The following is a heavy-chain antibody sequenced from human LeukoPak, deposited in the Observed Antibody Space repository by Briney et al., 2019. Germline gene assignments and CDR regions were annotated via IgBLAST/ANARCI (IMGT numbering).Heavy chain of an antibody. CDR2: IYYSGST. CDR3: ARTTYYYDRAEY. CDR1: GGSIIGSDFY. D-gene: IGHD3-22*01. Sequence: SETLSLTCSVSGGSIIGSDFYWGWIRQTPGKGLEWIASIYYSGSTYYNPSLKSRVTISVDTSKNQFSLKLSSVTAADTAVYYCARTTYYYDRAEYWGQGALVTVSS. V-gene: IGHV4-39*01. J-gene: IGHJ4*02.